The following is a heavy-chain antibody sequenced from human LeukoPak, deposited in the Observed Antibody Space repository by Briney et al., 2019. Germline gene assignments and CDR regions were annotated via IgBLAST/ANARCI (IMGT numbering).Heavy chain of an antibody. D-gene: IGHD2-2*01. CDR2: INHSGST. CDR1: GGSFSSYY. J-gene: IGHJ4*02. V-gene: IGHV4-34*01. Sequence: SETLSLTCAVYGGSFSSYYWSWIRQPPGKGLEWIGEINHSGSTNYNPSLKSRVTISVDTSKNQFSLKLSSVTAADTAVYYCARSRPRGYCSSTSWPHFYFDYWGQGTLVTVSS. CDR3: ARSRPRGYCSSTSWPHFYFDY.